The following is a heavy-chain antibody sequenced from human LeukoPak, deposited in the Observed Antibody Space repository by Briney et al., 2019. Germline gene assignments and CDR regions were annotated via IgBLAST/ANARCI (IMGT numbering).Heavy chain of an antibody. CDR3: ARASGGYLYY. V-gene: IGHV4-61*02. CDR2: IYSGGGT. J-gene: IGHJ4*02. Sequence: SQTLSLTCTVSGGSISRGSYYWTWIRQPAGKGLEWIGRIYSGGGTNYNPSLNSRVTISVDTSKNQFSLRLSSVTAAGTAVYYCARASGGYLYYWGQGTLVTVSS. D-gene: IGHD6-13*01. CDR1: GGSISRGSYY.